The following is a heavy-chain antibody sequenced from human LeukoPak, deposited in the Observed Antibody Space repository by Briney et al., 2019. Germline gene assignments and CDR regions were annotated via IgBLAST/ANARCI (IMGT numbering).Heavy chain of an antibody. CDR3: AKAHLLDWLLPFDY. D-gene: IGHD3/OR15-3a*01. CDR2: VSYDGSDK. V-gene: IGHV3-30*18. CDR1: EFTFSSYA. Sequence: GRSLRLSCAASEFTFSSYAMHWVRQAPGKGLEWVALVSYDGSDKYYADSVKGRFTISRDNSKNTQYLQMNSLRGEDTAVYYCAKAHLLDWLLPFDYWGQGTLVTVSS. J-gene: IGHJ4*02.